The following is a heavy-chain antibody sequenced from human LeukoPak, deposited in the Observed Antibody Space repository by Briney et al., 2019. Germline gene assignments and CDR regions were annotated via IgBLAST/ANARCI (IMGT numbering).Heavy chain of an antibody. D-gene: IGHD6-19*01. CDR1: GFSFSSYA. CDR2: IDAGGGDT. Sequence: GASLRLSCAASGFSFSSYAMTWVRQAPGKGPEWVSSIDAGGGDTYHSDSVKGRFTISRDNSMNTLYLQMNSLRADDTAVYYCGRPTKYWLVRGNGVDVWGQGTTVTVSS. J-gene: IGHJ6*02. CDR3: GRPTKYWLVRGNGVDV. V-gene: IGHV3-23*01.